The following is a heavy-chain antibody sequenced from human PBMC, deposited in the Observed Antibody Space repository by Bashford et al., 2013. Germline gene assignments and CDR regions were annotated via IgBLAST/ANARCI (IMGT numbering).Heavy chain of an antibody. CDR1: GYTFTSYG. Sequence: ASVKGSPARASGYTFTSYGISWVRQAPGQGLEWMGWISAYNGNTNYAQKLQGRVTMTTDTSTSTAYMELRSLRSDDTAVYYCARVAYDSSGYPRDAFDIWGPRDNGSPSPQ. D-gene: IGHD3-22*01. V-gene: IGHV1-18*01. CDR3: ARVAYDSSGYPRDAFDI. CDR2: ISAYNGNT. J-gene: IGHJ3*02.